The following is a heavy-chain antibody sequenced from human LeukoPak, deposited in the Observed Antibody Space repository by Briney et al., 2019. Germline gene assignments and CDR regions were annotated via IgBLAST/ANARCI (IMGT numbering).Heavy chain of an antibody. Sequence: GASVKVSCKASGYTFTVYYMHWVRQAPGQGLEWMGWINPNSGGTNYAQKFQGRVTMTSDTSISTAYMELSRLRSDDTAVYYCARSDQYYYDSSGQNHDAFDIWGQGTMVTVSS. CDR3: ARSDQYYYDSSGQNHDAFDI. J-gene: IGHJ3*02. CDR2: INPNSGGT. V-gene: IGHV1-2*02. D-gene: IGHD3-22*01. CDR1: GYTFTVYY.